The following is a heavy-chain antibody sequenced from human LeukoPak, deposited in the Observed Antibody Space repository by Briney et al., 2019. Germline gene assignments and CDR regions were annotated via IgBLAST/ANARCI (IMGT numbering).Heavy chain of an antibody. CDR3: AKDARKLNYDILTGYYLGPYDAFDI. D-gene: IGHD3-9*01. J-gene: IGHJ3*02. Sequence: GGSLRLSCAASGFTFSSYAMSWVRQEPGKGLEWVSAISGSGGSTYYPDSVKGRFTISRDNSKNTLYLQMNSLRAEDTAVYYCAKDARKLNYDILTGYYLGPYDAFDIWGQGTMVTVSS. V-gene: IGHV3-23*01. CDR2: ISGSGGST. CDR1: GFTFSSYA.